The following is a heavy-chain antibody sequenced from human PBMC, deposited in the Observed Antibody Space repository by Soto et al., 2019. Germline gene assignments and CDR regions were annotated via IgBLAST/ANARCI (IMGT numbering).Heavy chain of an antibody. CDR2: IIPIFGTA. J-gene: IGHJ4*02. CDR3: ATGGNYYESRALVY. D-gene: IGHD3-22*01. V-gene: IGHV1-69*13. Sequence: SVKVSCKASGDSFSSYAISWVRQAPGHGLEWMGRIIPIFGTANYAQRGEGRVTITADESTSTANMELSSLRADETAVYYCATGGNYYESRALVYWGQGTLVTVSS. CDR1: GDSFSSYA.